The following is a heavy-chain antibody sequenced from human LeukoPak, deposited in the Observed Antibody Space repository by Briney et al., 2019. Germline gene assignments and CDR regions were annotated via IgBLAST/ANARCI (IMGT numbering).Heavy chain of an antibody. CDR2: IIPILGIA. CDR3: ARDLATVATPYFDY. Sequence: SVKVSCKASGGTFSSYAISWVRQAPGQGLEWMGRIIPILGIANYAQKFQGRVTITADKSTSTAYMELSSLRSEDTAVYYCARDLATVATPYFDYWGQGTLVTVSS. D-gene: IGHD4-23*01. J-gene: IGHJ4*02. V-gene: IGHV1-69*04. CDR1: GGTFSSYA.